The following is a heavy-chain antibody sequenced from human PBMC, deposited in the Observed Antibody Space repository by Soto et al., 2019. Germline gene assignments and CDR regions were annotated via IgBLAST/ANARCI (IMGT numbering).Heavy chain of an antibody. Sequence: EVQLLESGGGLVQPGGSLRLSCAVSGLTFSYFAMSWVRQAPGNGLEWVSAISGSGGITYYADSVKGRFTISRDNSKNTLFLQMNSLRAEDTAVYYCALLGRSGSGRPYYYGMDVWGQGTTVTVSS. CDR3: ALLGRSGSGRPYYYGMDV. D-gene: IGHD3-10*01. J-gene: IGHJ6*02. V-gene: IGHV3-23*01. CDR1: GLTFSYFA. CDR2: ISGSGGIT.